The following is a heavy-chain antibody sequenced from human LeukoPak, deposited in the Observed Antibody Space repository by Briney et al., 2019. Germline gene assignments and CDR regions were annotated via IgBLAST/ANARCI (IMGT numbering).Heavy chain of an antibody. D-gene: IGHD6-13*01. V-gene: IGHV3-21*01. CDR3: ARGAAAGKPY. CDR2: ISSSINYI. CDR1: GFTFSSYS. Sequence: NPGGSLRLSCAASGFTFSSYSLNWVRQAPGKGLEWVSSISSSINYIYYADSVKGRLTISRDNAKNSLYLQMNSLRAEDTAVYYCARGAAAGKPYWGQGTLVTVSS. J-gene: IGHJ4*02.